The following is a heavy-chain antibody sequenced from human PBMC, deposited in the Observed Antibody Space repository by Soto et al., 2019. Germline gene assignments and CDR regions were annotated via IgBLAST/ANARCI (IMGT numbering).Heavy chain of an antibody. V-gene: IGHV1-18*01. Sequence: QVQLVQSGAEVREPGASVKVSCKASGYTFTNYGVSWVRPAPGQGLEWMGWIGGYKGNTNYAQKLQGRVTLTTDTSTSTAYMELRSLRSDDTTVYYCAPHTLDTGMPSGYWGQGTLVTVSS. D-gene: IGHD5-18*01. J-gene: IGHJ4*02. CDR1: GYTFTNYG. CDR2: IGGYKGNT. CDR3: APHTLDTGMPSGY.